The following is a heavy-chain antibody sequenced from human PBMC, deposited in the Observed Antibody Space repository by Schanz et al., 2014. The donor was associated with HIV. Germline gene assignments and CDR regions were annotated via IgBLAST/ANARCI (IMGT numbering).Heavy chain of an antibody. CDR3: ARGRYSGSYYNY. CDR1: GYTFTSYD. D-gene: IGHD1-26*01. V-gene: IGHV1-8*01. J-gene: IGHJ4*02. CDR2: MNPKSGNT. Sequence: QVQLVQSGAEVKKPGALVKVTCKASGYTFTSYDVNWVRQASGQGLEWMGWMNPKSGNTGYAQKFQGRVTITADESTSTAYMELSSLRSEDTAVYYCARGRYSGSYYNYWGQGTLVTVSS.